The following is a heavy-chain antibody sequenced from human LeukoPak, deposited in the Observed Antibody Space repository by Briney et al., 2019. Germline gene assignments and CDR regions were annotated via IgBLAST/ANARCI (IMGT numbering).Heavy chain of an antibody. CDR2: INPNSGGT. J-gene: IGHJ3*02. D-gene: IGHD2-2*01. CDR1: GYTFTGYY. CDR3: ARARYCSSTSCYPGDI. V-gene: IGHV1-2*02. Sequence: ASVKVSCKASGYTFTGYYMHWVRQAPGQGLEWMGWINPNSGGTNYAQKFQGRVTMTRDTSISTAHMELSRLRSDDTAVYYCARARYCSSTSCYPGDIWGQGTMVTVSS.